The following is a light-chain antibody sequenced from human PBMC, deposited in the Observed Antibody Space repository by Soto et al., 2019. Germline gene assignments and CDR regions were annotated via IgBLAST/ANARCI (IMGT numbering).Light chain of an antibody. CDR2: WAS. CDR3: QQYHSPPLT. Sequence: DIVMTQSPDSLAVSLGERATINCKSSQSILYSSNNKNYLAWYQQKPGQPPKLLIYWASARESGVPDRFSGSGSGTDFTLTISSLQAEDVAVYYCQQYHSPPLTFGGGTKVEIK. V-gene: IGKV4-1*01. J-gene: IGKJ4*01. CDR1: QSILYSSNNKNY.